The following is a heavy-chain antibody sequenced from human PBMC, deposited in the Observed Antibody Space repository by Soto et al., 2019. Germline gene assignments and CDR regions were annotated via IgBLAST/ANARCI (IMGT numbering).Heavy chain of an antibody. V-gene: IGHV4-34*01. CDR2: INHSGST. D-gene: IGHD2-15*01. Sequence: ETLSLTCAVYGGSFSGYYWSWIRQPPGKGLEWIGEINHSGSTNYNPSLKSRVTISVDTSKNQFSLKLSSVTAADTAVYYCARGGHYYCSXGSCPRTYYYYYYGMDVWGQGTTVTVSS. CDR1: GGSFSGYY. CDR3: ARGGHYYCSXGSCPRTYYYYYYGMDV. J-gene: IGHJ6*02.